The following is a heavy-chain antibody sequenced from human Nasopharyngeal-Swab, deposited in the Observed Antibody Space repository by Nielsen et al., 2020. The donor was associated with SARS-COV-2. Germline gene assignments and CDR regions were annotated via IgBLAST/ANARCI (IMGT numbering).Heavy chain of an antibody. CDR1: GGSFSGHQ. V-gene: IGHV4-34*01. D-gene: IGHD3-22*01. CDR3: ARGLVDVNMMLVVIGFSYWLDS. J-gene: IGHJ5*01. CDR2: VSHGGGT. Sequence: SETLSLTCAVYGGSFSGHQWSWVRQPPGKGLEWIGEVSHGGGTNYNPSLKSRGTISADTSKNQFSLNLSSVTAADTAVYYCARGLVDVNMMLVVIGFSYWLDSWGQGTLVTVSS.